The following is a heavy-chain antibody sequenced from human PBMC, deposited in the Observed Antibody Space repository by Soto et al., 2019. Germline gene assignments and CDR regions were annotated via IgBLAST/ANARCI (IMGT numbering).Heavy chain of an antibody. D-gene: IGHD6-13*01. CDR2: INPNSGGT. CDR1: GYTFTGYY. V-gene: IGHV1-2*02. CDR3: ARSQTGSSSWYYYGMDV. J-gene: IGHJ6*02. Sequence: GASVKVSCKASGYTFTGYYMHWVRQAPGQGLEWMGWINPNSGGTNYAQKFQGRVTMTRDTPISTAYMELSRLRSDDTAVYYCARSQTGSSSWYYYGMDVWGQGTTVTVSS.